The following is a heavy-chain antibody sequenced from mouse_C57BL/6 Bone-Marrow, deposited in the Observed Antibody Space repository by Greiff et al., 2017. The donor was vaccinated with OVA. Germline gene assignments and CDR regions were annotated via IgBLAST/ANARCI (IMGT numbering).Heavy chain of an antibody. V-gene: IGHV1-7*01. CDR3: DRYEYGGYFDY. CDR1: GFTFPSYW. D-gene: IGHD2-4*01. Sequence: QVQLQQSGAELAKPGASVKLSCKASGFTFPSYWMHWVKQRPGQGLEWIGYITPSSGYTKYNQKFKDKATLTAAKSSSTAYMQLSSLTYENSEVYDCDRYEYGGYFDYWGQGTTLTVSS. CDR2: ITPSSGYT. J-gene: IGHJ2*01.